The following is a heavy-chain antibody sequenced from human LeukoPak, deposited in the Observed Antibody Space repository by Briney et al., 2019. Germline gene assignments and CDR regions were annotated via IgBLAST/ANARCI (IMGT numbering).Heavy chain of an antibody. V-gene: IGHV3-48*01. Sequence: GGSLRLSCAASGFTLSSYSMNWVRQAPGKGLEWVSYISSRSSITHYADSVKGRFTISRDNAKNSLYLQMNSLRAEDTAVYYCASGARNYDFWSGYPYYFDYWGQGTLVTVSS. CDR1: GFTLSSYS. J-gene: IGHJ4*02. CDR2: ISSRSSIT. CDR3: ASGARNYDFWSGYPYYFDY. D-gene: IGHD3-3*01.